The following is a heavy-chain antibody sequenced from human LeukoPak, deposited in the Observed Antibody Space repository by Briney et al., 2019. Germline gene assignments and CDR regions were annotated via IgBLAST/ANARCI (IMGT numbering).Heavy chain of an antibody. CDR2: ISYDGSNK. CDR3: ARVNHGSGWSIFDY. Sequence: PGRSLRLSCAASGFTFSSYAMHWVRQAPGKGLEWVAVISYDGSNKYYADSVKGRFTISRDNSKNTLYLQMNSLRAEDTAVYYCARVNHGSGWSIFDYWGQGTLVTVSS. D-gene: IGHD6-19*01. J-gene: IGHJ4*02. CDR1: GFTFSSYA. V-gene: IGHV3-30-3*01.